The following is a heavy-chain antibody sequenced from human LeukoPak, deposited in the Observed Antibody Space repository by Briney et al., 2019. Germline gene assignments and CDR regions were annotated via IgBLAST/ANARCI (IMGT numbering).Heavy chain of an antibody. Sequence: SETLSLTCTVSGGSISSSDYYWGWIRQPPGKGLEWIGSFYYSGSTYYNPSLKSRVTISVDTSKNQFSLKLSSVTAADTAVYYCAKDRVGSSTLDFQHWGQGTVVSVSS. CDR2: FYYSGST. J-gene: IGHJ1*01. CDR1: GGSISSSDYY. CDR3: AKDRVGSSTLDFQH. D-gene: IGHD1-26*01. V-gene: IGHV4-39*07.